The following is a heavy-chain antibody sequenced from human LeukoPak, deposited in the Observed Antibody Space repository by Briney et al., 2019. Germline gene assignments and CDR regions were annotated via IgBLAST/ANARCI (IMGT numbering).Heavy chain of an antibody. CDR3: AKGGGGVPVAGNFGPLDY. D-gene: IGHD6-19*01. V-gene: IGHV3-30*18. CDR2: ISYGESNK. J-gene: IGHJ4*02. CDR1: GFTFSSYG. Sequence: PERSLRLSCAASGFTFSSYGMHWVRQAPGKGLEWVALISYGESNKYYADSVKGRFTISRDNSKNTSYLQMNSLRAEDTAVYYCAKGGGGVPVAGNFGPLDYWGQGTLVTVSS.